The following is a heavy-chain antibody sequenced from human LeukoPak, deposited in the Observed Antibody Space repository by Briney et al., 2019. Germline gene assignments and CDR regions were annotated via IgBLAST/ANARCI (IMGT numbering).Heavy chain of an antibody. J-gene: IGHJ4*02. D-gene: IGHD1-1*01. V-gene: IGHV3-7*01. CDR3: AKQGYLGEFDC. CDR2: IKQDGSEK. CDR1: GFTFSSYS. Sequence: PGGSLRLSCATSGFTFSSYSMNWVRQAPGKGLEWVANIKQDGSEKYYVDSVKGRFTISRDSAKNSLYLQMNSLRAEDTAVYYCAKQGYLGEFDCWGQGTLVTVSS.